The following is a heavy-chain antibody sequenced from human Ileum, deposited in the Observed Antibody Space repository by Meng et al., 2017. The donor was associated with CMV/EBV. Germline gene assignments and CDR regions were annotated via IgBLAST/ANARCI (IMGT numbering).Heavy chain of an antibody. CDR2: TYYRSKWYN. D-gene: IGHD2-21*01. CDR3: ARGTTYCDTARCFEYFQQ. CDR1: GDSVSINSAT. J-gene: IGHJ1*01. V-gene: IGHV6-1*01. Sequence: SQTPSLTRAISGDSVSINSATWNWIRQSPSRGLEWPGRTYYRSKWYNNSTVSVKNRITINPDTSQNQFSLQLSSVTPEDTAVYYFARGTTYCDTARCFEYFQQWGQGTLVTVSS.